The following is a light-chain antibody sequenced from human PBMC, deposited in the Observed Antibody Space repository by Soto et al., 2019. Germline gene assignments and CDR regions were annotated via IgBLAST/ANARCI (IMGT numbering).Light chain of an antibody. V-gene: IGLV2-8*01. CDR1: SSDVGDYNY. J-gene: IGLJ2*01. CDR2: EVY. Sequence: QSVLTQPPSASGSPGQSVTISCTGTSSDVGDYNYVSWYQQHPGKAPILIIYEVYKRPSGVPDRFSGSKSGNTASLTVFGLQADDEADYYCSSYAGTHVVFGGGTKVTVL. CDR3: SSYAGTHVV.